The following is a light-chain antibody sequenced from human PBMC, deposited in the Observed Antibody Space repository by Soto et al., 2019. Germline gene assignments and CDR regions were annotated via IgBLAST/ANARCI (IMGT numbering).Light chain of an antibody. CDR2: GAS. J-gene: IGKJ4*01. Sequence: EIVLTQSPGTLSLSPGERATLSCRASQSVSSSYLAWYQQKPGQAPRLLIYGASSRATGIPDRFSGSGSGTDFTLTIYRLEPEDFAVYYCQQYGSLLAFGGGTKVDIK. CDR3: QQYGSLLA. V-gene: IGKV3-20*01. CDR1: QSVSSSY.